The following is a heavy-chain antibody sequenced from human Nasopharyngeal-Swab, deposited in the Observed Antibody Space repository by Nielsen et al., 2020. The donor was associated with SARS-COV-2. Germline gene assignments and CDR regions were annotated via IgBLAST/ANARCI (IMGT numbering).Heavy chain of an antibody. CDR3: ARVYCTNGVCYGLDYYYYYGMDV. Sequence: WVRQAPGQGLEWMGWINTNTGNPTYAQGFTGRFVFSLDTSVSTAYLQISSLKAEDTAAYYCARVYCTNGVCYGLDYYYYYGMDVWGQGTTVTVSS. J-gene: IGHJ6*02. CDR2: INTNTGNP. D-gene: IGHD2-8*01. V-gene: IGHV7-4-1*02.